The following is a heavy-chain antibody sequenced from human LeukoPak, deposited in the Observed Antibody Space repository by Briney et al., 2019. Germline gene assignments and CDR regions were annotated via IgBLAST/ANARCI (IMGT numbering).Heavy chain of an antibody. CDR1: GYTFTSYY. V-gene: IGHV1-46*01. CDR2: INPSGGST. Sequence: ASVKVSYKASGYTFTSYYKHWVRQAPGQGLEWMGIINPSGGSTSYAQKFQGRVTMTRDTSTSTVYMELSSLRSEDTAVYYCARDHPIDYGLDYWGQGTLVTVSS. D-gene: IGHD4-17*01. CDR3: ARDHPIDYGLDY. J-gene: IGHJ4*02.